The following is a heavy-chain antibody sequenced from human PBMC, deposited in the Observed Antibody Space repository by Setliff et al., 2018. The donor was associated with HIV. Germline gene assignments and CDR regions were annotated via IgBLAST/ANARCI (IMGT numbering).Heavy chain of an antibody. CDR2: ISHSGIT. CDR1: GGPFSDSY. CDR3: ARHHRLPGVQPPYWYFDL. J-gene: IGHJ2*01. Sequence: SETLSLTCAVHGGPFSDSYYSWIRQPPGKGLEWIGEISHSGITSYNSSVKSRVTMSVDWSKNQFSLTLTSMTAADTAVYHCARHHRLPGVQPPYWYFDLWGRGTLVTVS. V-gene: IGHV4-34*01. D-gene: IGHD7-27*01.